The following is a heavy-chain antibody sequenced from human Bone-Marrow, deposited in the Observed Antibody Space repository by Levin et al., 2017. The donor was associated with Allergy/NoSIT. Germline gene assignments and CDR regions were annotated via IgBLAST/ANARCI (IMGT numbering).Heavy chain of an antibody. Sequence: RGESLKISCAASGFSFSTYAMNWVRQAPGKGLEWVSGLSDAGGRTYYGDSVKGRFTISRDNSKNMLFLQMNSLRVDDTAVYYCAKVRRTGYNYVHRSDYAFDHWGRGTLVTVSS. CDR3: AKVRRTGYNYVHRSDYAFDH. J-gene: IGHJ4*02. D-gene: IGHD5-24*01. CDR1: GFSFSTYA. CDR2: LSDAGGRT. V-gene: IGHV3-23*01.